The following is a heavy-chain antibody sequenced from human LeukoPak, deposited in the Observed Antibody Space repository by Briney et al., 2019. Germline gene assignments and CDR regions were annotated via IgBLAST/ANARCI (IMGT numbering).Heavy chain of an antibody. D-gene: IGHD3-10*01. J-gene: IGHJ5*02. CDR1: GYTFTGYY. V-gene: IGHV1-2*02. CDR2: INPNSGGT. Sequence: ASVKVSCKASGYTFTGYYMHWVRQAPGQGLEWMGWINPNSGGTNYAQKFQGRVTMTRDTSINTAYMELRSLRSDDTAVYYCARDGIRGVITTNWFDPWGQGTLVTVSS. CDR3: ARDGIRGVITTNWFDP.